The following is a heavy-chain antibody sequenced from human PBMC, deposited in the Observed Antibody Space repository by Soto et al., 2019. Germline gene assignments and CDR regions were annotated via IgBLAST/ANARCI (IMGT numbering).Heavy chain of an antibody. Sequence: EVQLLESGGGLVQPGESLRLSCAASGFTFSSYAMSWVRQAPGKGLEWVSVISGSDDSTYYADSVKGRFTISRDNSKNTLYLQMNSLTAENTPVYYCPKISISSTFDYWGQGTLVTVSS. V-gene: IGHV3-23*01. D-gene: IGHD6-6*01. CDR1: GFTFSSYA. J-gene: IGHJ4*02. CDR2: ISGSDDST. CDR3: PKISISSTFDY.